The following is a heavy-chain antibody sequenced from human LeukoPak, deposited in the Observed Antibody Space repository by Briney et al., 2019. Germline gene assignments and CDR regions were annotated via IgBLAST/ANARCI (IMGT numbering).Heavy chain of an antibody. V-gene: IGHV4-38-2*02. CDR3: ARDPIAVAGIPPPPWFDP. Sequence: SETLSLTCTVSGYSISSGYYWGWIRQPPGKGLEWIGSIYHSGSTYYNPSLKSRVTISVDTSKNQFSLKLSSVTAADTAVYYCARDPIAVAGIPPPPWFDPWGQGTLVTVSS. D-gene: IGHD6-19*01. CDR1: GYSISSGYY. CDR2: IYHSGST. J-gene: IGHJ5*02.